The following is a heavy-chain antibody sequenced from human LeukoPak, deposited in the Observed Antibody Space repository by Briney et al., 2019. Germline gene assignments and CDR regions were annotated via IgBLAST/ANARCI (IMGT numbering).Heavy chain of an antibody. CDR1: GFTFSDYY. V-gene: IGHV3-11*04. CDR3: VELGITMIGGV. J-gene: IGHJ6*04. Sequence: GGSLRLSCAASGFTFSDYYMSWIRQAPGKGLEWVSYISYSGSAEYYADSVKGRFTISRDNAKNSLYLQMNSLRAEDTAVYYCVELGITMIGGVWGKGTTVTISS. CDR2: ISYSGSAE. D-gene: IGHD3-10*02.